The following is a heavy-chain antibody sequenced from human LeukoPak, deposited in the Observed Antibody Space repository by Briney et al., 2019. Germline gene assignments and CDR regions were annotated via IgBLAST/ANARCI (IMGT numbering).Heavy chain of an antibody. CDR3: ARAYGSGSSFYYYGMDV. Sequence: GGSLRLSCAASGFTVSSNYMSWVRQAPGKGLEWVSVIYSGGSTYYADSVKGRFTISRDNSKNTLYLQMNRLRAEDTAVYYCARAYGSGSSFYYYGMDVWGQGTTVTVSS. V-gene: IGHV3-66*01. CDR2: IYSGGST. D-gene: IGHD3-10*01. J-gene: IGHJ6*02. CDR1: GFTVSSNY.